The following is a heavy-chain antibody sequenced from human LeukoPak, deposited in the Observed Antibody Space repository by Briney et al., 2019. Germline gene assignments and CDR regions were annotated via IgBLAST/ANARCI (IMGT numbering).Heavy chain of an antibody. CDR3: ARGRPASFDY. J-gene: IGHJ4*02. D-gene: IGHD2-2*01. Sequence: ASVKVSCKASGYTFSSYDINWVRQACGQGLEWMGWMNPNSGNSGYAQKFQGRVTMTRNTPTSTAYMELSSLRSEDTAVYFCARGRPASFDYWGQGTLVTVSS. V-gene: IGHV1-8*01. CDR2: MNPNSGNS. CDR1: GYTFSSYD.